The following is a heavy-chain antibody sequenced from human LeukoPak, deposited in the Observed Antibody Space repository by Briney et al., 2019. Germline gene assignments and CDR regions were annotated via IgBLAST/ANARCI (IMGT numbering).Heavy chain of an antibody. CDR1: GYTFTNYW. CDR2: LYPGDSDT. V-gene: IGHV5-51*01. D-gene: IGHD1-26*01. CDR3: ARVYSGSRFDY. Sequence: GESLKISCSGSGYTFTNYWIGWVRQMPGKGLEWMGVLYPGDSDTRYSPSFQGQVTISADKSISTTYLQWSSLKASDTAMYYCARVYSGSRFDYWDQGTLVTVSS. J-gene: IGHJ4*02.